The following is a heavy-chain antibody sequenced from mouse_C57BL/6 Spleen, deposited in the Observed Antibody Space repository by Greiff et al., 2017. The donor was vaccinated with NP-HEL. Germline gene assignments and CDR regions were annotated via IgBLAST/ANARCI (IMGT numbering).Heavy chain of an antibody. CDR3: AIHYYGSSYFDY. Sequence: VQLQQPGAELVMPGASVKLSCKASGYTFTSYWMHWVKQRPGQGLEWIGEIDPSDSYTNYNQKFKGKSTLTVDKSSSTAYMQLSSLTSEDSAVYYCAIHYYGSSYFDYWGQGTTLTVSS. D-gene: IGHD1-1*01. J-gene: IGHJ2*01. CDR2: IDPSDSYT. CDR1: GYTFTSYW. V-gene: IGHV1-69*01.